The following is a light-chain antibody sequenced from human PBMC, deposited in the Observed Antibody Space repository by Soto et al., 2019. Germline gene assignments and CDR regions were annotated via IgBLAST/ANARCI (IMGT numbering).Light chain of an antibody. CDR3: QHLNNYPPFT. Sequence: IQLTQSPPSLSASVGDRVSITCRASQDIKTYLAWYQQKEGKAPKLLISGTFTLQSGVPSRFNGSGSGTDFTLTISRLQPEDFATYYCQHLNNYPPFTFGPGTKVDLE. V-gene: IGKV1-9*01. CDR2: GTF. CDR1: QDIKTY. J-gene: IGKJ3*01.